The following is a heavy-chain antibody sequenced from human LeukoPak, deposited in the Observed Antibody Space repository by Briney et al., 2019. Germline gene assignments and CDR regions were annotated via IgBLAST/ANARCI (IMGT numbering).Heavy chain of an antibody. J-gene: IGHJ3*02. CDR1: GFTFSSYE. V-gene: IGHV3-48*03. CDR3: ARHSGGLRFDWLRNGGAFDI. CDR2: ISSSGSTI. D-gene: IGHD3-9*01. Sequence: GGSLRLSCAASGFTFSSYEMNWVRQAPGKGLEWVSYISSSGSTIYYADSVKGRFTISRDNAKNSLYLKMNSLRAEDTAVYYCARHSGGLRFDWLRNGGAFDIWGQGTMVTVSS.